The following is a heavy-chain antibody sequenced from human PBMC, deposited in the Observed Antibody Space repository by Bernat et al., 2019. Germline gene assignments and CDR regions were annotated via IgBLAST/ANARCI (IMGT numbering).Heavy chain of an antibody. J-gene: IGHJ4*02. CDR1: GVTFSDTW. Sequence: EVQLVESGGGLVKPGGSLRLSCAGSGVTFSDTWLNWVRQAPGKGLEWVGRVKRKIDGETTEYAAPVKGRFTISRDDSKNALYLHMNSLKTEDTALYYCTTDFEYWGQGTRVTVSA. CDR2: VKRKIDGETT. CDR3: TTDFEY. V-gene: IGHV3-15*07.